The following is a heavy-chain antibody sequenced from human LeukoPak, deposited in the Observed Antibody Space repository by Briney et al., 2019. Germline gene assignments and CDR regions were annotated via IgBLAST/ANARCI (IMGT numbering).Heavy chain of an antibody. Sequence: GVSVTLLCGASGFIFSSSGMHWVRRARGRGLEWVAVLWYDGSNKYYADSVRGRFTISRDNSKNTVWLQMNTLRAEDTAVYYCAREEYNSSAPLDSWGQGTLVTVSS. CDR2: LWYDGSNK. CDR1: GFIFSSSG. CDR3: AREEYNSSAPLDS. D-gene: IGHD2/OR15-2a*01. V-gene: IGHV3-33*01. J-gene: IGHJ5*02.